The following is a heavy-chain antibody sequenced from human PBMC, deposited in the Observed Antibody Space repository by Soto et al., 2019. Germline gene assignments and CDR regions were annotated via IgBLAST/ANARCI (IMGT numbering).Heavy chain of an antibody. V-gene: IGHV3-49*03. CDR3: TRDMGNYDYIWGSPLPLMWFDP. Sequence: GGSLRLSCTASGFTFGDYAMSWFRQAPGKGLEWVGFIRSKAYGGTTEYAASVKGRFTISRDDSKSIAYLQMNSLKTGDTAVYYCTRDMGNYDYIWGSPLPLMWFDPWGQGTLVTVSS. CDR1: GFTFGDYA. J-gene: IGHJ5*02. D-gene: IGHD3-16*01. CDR2: IRSKAYGGTT.